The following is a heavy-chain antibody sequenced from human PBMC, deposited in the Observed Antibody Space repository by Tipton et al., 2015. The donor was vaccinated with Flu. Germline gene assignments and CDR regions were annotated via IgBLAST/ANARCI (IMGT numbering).Heavy chain of an antibody. D-gene: IGHD4-11*01. V-gene: IGHV4-31*03. J-gene: IGHJ5*02. CDR3: ARRDYSNYVSDPKNWFDP. Sequence: GLVKPSETLSLTCTVSGDSITSGGAYWTWIRQHPGKGLEWIGSIYYSGSTYYNPSLQSRLRISVDTSKNQFSLKLNSVTAADTAVYYCARRDYSNYVSDPKNWFDPWGQGTLVTVSS. CDR1: GDSITSGGAY. CDR2: IYYSGST.